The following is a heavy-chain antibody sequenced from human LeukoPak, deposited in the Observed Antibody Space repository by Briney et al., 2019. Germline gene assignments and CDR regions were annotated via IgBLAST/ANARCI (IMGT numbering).Heavy chain of an antibody. Sequence: PSQTLSLTCTVSGGSTSSGGYYWSWIRQHPGKGLEWIGYIYYSGSTYYNPSLKSRVTISVDTSKNQFSLKLSSVTAADTAVYYCARGTDSSGYSNWFDPWGQGTLVTVSS. CDR3: ARGTDSSGYSNWFDP. D-gene: IGHD3-22*01. V-gene: IGHV4-31*03. CDR2: IYYSGST. J-gene: IGHJ5*02. CDR1: GGSTSSGGYY.